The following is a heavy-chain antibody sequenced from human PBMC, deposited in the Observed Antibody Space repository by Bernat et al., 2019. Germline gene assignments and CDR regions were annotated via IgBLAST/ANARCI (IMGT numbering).Heavy chain of an antibody. CDR3: ARDTSGGGDAFDI. J-gene: IGHJ3*02. Sequence: EVQLVESGGDLVQPGGSLRLSCAVSGFTVSSNYMIWVRQAPGKGLEWVSVIYTSGSTYYADSVKGRFTISRDNSKNTLYLQMNSLRGEDTAIYYCARDTSGGGDAFDIWGQGTLVTVSS. CDR2: IYTSGST. CDR1: GFTVSSNY. V-gene: IGHV3-66*02. D-gene: IGHD1-1*01.